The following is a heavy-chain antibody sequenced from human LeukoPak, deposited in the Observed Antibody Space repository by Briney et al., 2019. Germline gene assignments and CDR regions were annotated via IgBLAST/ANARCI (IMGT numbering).Heavy chain of an antibody. CDR1: GGSISSGGYY. J-gene: IGHJ4*02. Sequence: SETLSLTCTVSGGSISSGGYYWSWIRQHPGTGLEWIGYIYYSGSTYYNPSLKSRVTISVDTSKNQFSLKLSSVTAADTAVYYCARIRLHYFDYWGQGTLVTVSS. CDR3: ARIRLHYFDY. CDR2: IYYSGST. V-gene: IGHV4-31*03.